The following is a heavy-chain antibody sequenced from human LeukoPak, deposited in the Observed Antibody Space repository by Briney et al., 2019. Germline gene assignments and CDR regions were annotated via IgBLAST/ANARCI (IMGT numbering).Heavy chain of an antibody. CDR2: ISAYNGNT. V-gene: IGHV1-18*01. CDR1: GYTFTSYG. Sequence: GASVKVSCKASGYTFTSYGISWVRQAPGQGLKWMGWISAYNGNTNYAQKLQGRVTMTTDTSTSTAYMELRSLRSDDTAVYYCARDPWDDYDSEDQYYYYYMDVWGKGTTVTVSS. D-gene: IGHD3-22*01. CDR3: ARDPWDDYDSEDQYYYYYMDV. J-gene: IGHJ6*03.